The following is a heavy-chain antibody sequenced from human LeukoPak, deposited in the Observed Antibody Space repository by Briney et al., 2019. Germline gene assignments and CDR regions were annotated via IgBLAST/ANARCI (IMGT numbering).Heavy chain of an antibody. Sequence: SVKVSCKASGGTFSSYAISWVRQAPGQGLEWMGGIIPTFGTANYAQKFQGRVTITADESTSTAYMELSSLRSEDTAVYYCARGVGVVVPAAIKYYYYYYMDVWGKGTTVTISS. V-gene: IGHV1-69*13. CDR3: ARGVGVVVPAAIKYYYYYYMDV. CDR1: GGTFSSYA. CDR2: IIPTFGTA. D-gene: IGHD2-2*01. J-gene: IGHJ6*03.